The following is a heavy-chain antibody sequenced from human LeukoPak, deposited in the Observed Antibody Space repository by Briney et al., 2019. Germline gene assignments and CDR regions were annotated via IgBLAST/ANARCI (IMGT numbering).Heavy chain of an antibody. CDR2: IKEGGSEK. V-gene: IGHV3-7*05. CDR3: ARVRRYYGSGSSIDD. J-gene: IGHJ4*02. CDR1: GFTVSSYG. Sequence: PGGSLRLSCAASGFTVSSYGMSWVRQAPGKGLEWVANIKEGGSEKYYVDSVKGRFTISRDNAKNSLFLQMNSLRAEATAVYYCARVRRYYGSGSSIDDWGQGTLVTVSS. D-gene: IGHD3-10*01.